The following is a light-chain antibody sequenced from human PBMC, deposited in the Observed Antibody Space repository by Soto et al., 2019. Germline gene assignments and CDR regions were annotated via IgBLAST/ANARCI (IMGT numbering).Light chain of an antibody. CDR1: SSDVGGYNY. J-gene: IGLJ2*01. CDR2: DVS. Sequence: QSALTQPASVSGSPGQSITISCTGTSSDVGGYNYVSWYQQHPGKAPKLMIYDVSNRPSGVSNRFSGSKSGNTASLTISWLQAEDEADYYFSSYTSSSTLVFGGGTKLTVL. CDR3: SSYTSSSTLV. V-gene: IGLV2-14*01.